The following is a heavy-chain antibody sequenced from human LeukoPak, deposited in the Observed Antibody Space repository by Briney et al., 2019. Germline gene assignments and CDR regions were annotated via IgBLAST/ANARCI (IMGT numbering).Heavy chain of an antibody. Sequence: SETLSLTCTVSGGSISSSNWWSWVRQPPGKGLEWIGEIYHSGSTNYNPSLKSRVTISVDKSKNQFSLRLSSVTAADTAVYYCARFFRTVWELPYYWGPGTLVTVSS. J-gene: IGHJ4*02. CDR1: GGSISSSNW. V-gene: IGHV4-4*02. CDR2: IYHSGST. D-gene: IGHD1-26*01. CDR3: ARFFRTVWELPYY.